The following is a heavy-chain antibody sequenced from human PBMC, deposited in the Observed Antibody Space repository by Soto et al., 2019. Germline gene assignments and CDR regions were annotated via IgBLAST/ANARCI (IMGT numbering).Heavy chain of an antibody. D-gene: IGHD2-2*01. CDR1: GFTFSSYA. V-gene: IGHV3-23*01. Sequence: GGSLRLSCAASGFTFSSYAMSWVRQAPGKGLEWVSAISGSGGSTYYADSVKGRFTISRDNSKNTLYLQMNSLRAEDTAVYYCAKDGGGIVVVPAAHFDYWGQGTLVTVSS. J-gene: IGHJ4*02. CDR3: AKDGGGIVVVPAAHFDY. CDR2: ISGSGGST.